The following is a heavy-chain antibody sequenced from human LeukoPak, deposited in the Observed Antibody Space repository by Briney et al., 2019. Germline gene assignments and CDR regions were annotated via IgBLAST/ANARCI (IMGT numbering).Heavy chain of an antibody. CDR3: ARYGLLGLSEINAFDI. CDR2: VYFNGNT. Sequence: MSSETLSLTCTVSRDSISSTIHYWGWIRQPPGKGLEWIGSVYFNGNTYYNPSLKSRVTIAVDRSKNQSSLNLNSVTAADTAVYYCARYGLLGLSEINAFDIWGQGTMVTVSS. V-gene: IGHV4-39*07. J-gene: IGHJ3*02. D-gene: IGHD2-2*01. CDR1: RDSISSTIHY.